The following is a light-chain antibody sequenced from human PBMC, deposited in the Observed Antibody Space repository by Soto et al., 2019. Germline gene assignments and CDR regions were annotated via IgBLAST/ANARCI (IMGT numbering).Light chain of an antibody. V-gene: IGKV3-11*01. CDR3: QQRSNWPPT. CDR1: QSVSSY. Sequence: TLSLSPGERATLSCRASQSVSSYLAWYQQKPGQAPRLLIYDASNRATGIPARFSGSGSGTDFTLTISSLEPEDFAVYYCQQRSNWPPTFGQGTKVDIK. CDR2: DAS. J-gene: IGKJ1*01.